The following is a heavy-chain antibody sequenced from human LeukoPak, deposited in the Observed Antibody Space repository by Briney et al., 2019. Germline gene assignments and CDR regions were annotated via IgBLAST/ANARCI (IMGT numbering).Heavy chain of an antibody. CDR2: ITYDGSNK. D-gene: IGHD3-22*01. CDR3: ASNERDYYDSSGYLRTYALFDY. Sequence: GGSLRLSCVASGFTFSSYPMLWIRQAPAKGLEWVAAITYDGSNKYYADSVKGRFTISRDDSKNTLYLQMNSLRAEDTAVYYCASNERDYYDSSGYLRTYALFDYWGQGTLVTVSS. V-gene: IGHV3-30*04. J-gene: IGHJ4*02. CDR1: GFTFSSYP.